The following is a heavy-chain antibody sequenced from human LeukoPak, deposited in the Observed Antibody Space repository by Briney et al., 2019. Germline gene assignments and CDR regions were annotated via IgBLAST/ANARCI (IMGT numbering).Heavy chain of an antibody. CDR2: IIPIFGSS. V-gene: IGHV1-69*13. CDR1: GGTFSSSA. CDR3: ASVTTVTTKGHGAFDI. Sequence: SVKDSCKASGGTFSSSAISWVRQAPGQGLEWLGGIIPIFGSSNYAQNFQDRVTITADESTSTAYMELSSLRSEDTAVYYCASVTTVTTKGHGAFDIWGQGTMVTVSS. D-gene: IGHD4-17*01. J-gene: IGHJ3*02.